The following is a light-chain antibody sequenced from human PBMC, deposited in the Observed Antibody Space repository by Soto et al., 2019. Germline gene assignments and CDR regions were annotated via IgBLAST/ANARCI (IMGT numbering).Light chain of an antibody. V-gene: IGLV2-14*01. J-gene: IGLJ1*01. CDR2: EVS. Sequence: QSVLTQPASVSGSPGQSITISCTGTSSDIGNYNYVSWYQQHPGKAPKLMIYEVSNRPSGVSNRFSGSKSGNTASLTISGLQAEDEDDYYCSSYTSSSTLNYVFGTGTKVTVL. CDR1: SSDIGNYNY. CDR3: SSYTSSSTLNYV.